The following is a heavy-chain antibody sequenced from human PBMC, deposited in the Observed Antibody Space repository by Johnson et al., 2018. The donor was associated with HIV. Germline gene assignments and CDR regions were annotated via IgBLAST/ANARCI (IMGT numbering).Heavy chain of an antibody. CDR3: ARVSYSGTYWAFDI. D-gene: IGHD1-26*01. CDR1: GFTFSSYW. V-gene: IGHV3-7*03. CDR2: IKQDGTEK. Sequence: VQLVESGGGLVQPGGSLRLSCAASGFTFSSYWMSWVRQAPGKGLEWVANIKQDGTEKYYVGSVKGRFTISRDNAKNSLYLQMNSLRAEDTALYYCARVSYSGTYWAFDIWGQGIMVTVSS. J-gene: IGHJ3*02.